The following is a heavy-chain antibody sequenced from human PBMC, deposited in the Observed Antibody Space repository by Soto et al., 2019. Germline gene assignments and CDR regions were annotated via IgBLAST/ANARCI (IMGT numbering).Heavy chain of an antibody. CDR2: ISNSGAYI. CDR1: GFTLNDYT. CDR3: AREKLAAPDH. J-gene: IGHJ4*02. Sequence: EVQLVESGGGLVKPGGSLRLSCAASGFTLNDYTMNWVRQAPGKGLEWVSSISNSGAYIYYADSMKGRFTVSRDNAKNSLYLQLSSVRAEDTAAYYCAREKLAAPDHWGQGTLVTVSS. V-gene: IGHV3-21*01. D-gene: IGHD6-6*01.